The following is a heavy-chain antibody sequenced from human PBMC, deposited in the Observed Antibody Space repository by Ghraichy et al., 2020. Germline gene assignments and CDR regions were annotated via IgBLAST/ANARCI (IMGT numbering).Heavy chain of an antibody. Sequence: SETLSLTCAVSGGSISSSAYSWTWIRQPPEKGLEWIAYVYYDGSTYYNPSLKSRATISLDNSKSQFSLELTSVTAADTAVYYGARALNYVGFDYWGQGTLVTVSS. J-gene: IGHJ4*02. D-gene: IGHD3-16*01. CDR2: VYYDGST. CDR1: GGSISSSAYS. V-gene: IGHV4-30-2*01. CDR3: ARALNYVGFDY.